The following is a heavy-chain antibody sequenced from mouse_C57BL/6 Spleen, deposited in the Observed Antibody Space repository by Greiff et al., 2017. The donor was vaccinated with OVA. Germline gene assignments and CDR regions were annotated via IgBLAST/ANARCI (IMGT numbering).Heavy chain of an antibody. CDR1: GYAFSSYW. CDR3: ARYNYYGSKEAWFAY. Sequence: QVQLQQSGAELVKPGASVKISSKASGYAFSSYWMNWVKQRPGKGLEWIGQIYPGDGDTNYNGKFKGKATLTADKSSSTAYMQLSSLTSEDSAVYFCARYNYYGSKEAWFAYWGQGTLVTVSA. CDR2: IYPGDGDT. D-gene: IGHD1-1*01. V-gene: IGHV1-80*01. J-gene: IGHJ3*01.